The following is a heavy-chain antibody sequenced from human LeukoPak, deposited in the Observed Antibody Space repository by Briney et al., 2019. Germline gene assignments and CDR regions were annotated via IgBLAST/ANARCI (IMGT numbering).Heavy chain of an antibody. CDR2: MNPNSGNT. CDR3: ARAGIAARRGGFGY. J-gene: IGHJ4*02. Sequence: ASVKVSCKASGYTFTSYDINWVRQAPGQGLEWMGWMNPNSGNTGYAQKFQGRVTMTRNTSISTAYMELSSLRSEDTAVYYCARAGIAARRGGFGYWGQGTLVTVSS. CDR1: GYTFTSYD. D-gene: IGHD6-6*01. V-gene: IGHV1-8*01.